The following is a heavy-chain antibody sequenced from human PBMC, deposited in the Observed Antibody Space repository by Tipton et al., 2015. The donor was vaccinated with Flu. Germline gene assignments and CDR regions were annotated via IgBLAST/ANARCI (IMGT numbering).Heavy chain of an antibody. CDR2: IFPADSDT. CDR3: VKAVPLPGIAAVGSRHFDS. V-gene: IGHV5-51*03. Sequence: VQLVQSGAEVKKPGESLKISCKGSGFTYTTSWIAWVRQMPGKGLEWMGIIFPADSDTRYSPSFQGQVTISADKSTNTAYLHWSSLKASDTAMYYCVKAVPLPGIAAVGSRHFDSWGQGTLVAVSS. J-gene: IGHJ4*02. CDR1: GFTYTTSW. D-gene: IGHD6-13*01.